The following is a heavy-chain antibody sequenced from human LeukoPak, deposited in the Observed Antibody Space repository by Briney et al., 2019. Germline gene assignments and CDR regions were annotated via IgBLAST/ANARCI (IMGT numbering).Heavy chain of an antibody. D-gene: IGHD2-2*01. J-gene: IGHJ4*02. Sequence: SETLSLTCAVYGGSFSGYYWSWIRQPPGKGLEWIGEINHSGSTNYNPSLKSRVTISVGTSKNQFSLKLSSVTAADTAVYYCARVPEEPTLGYCSSTSCPRSFALDYWGQGTLVTVSS. CDR1: GGSFSGYY. CDR3: ARVPEEPTLGYCSSTSCPRSFALDY. V-gene: IGHV4-34*01. CDR2: INHSGST.